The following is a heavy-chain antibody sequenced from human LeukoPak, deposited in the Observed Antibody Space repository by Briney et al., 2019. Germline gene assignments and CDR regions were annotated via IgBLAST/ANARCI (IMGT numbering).Heavy chain of an antibody. CDR1: GFTFSSYA. Sequence: GGSLRLSCAASGFTFSSYAMSWVRQAPGKGLEWVSAFSGSGGSTYYADSVNGRFTISRDNSKNTLYLQMNSLRAEDTAVYYCAKTPGVAAAGYTYYFDYWGQGTLVTVSS. D-gene: IGHD6-13*01. J-gene: IGHJ4*02. CDR3: AKTPGVAAAGYTYYFDY. V-gene: IGHV3-23*01. CDR2: FSGSGGST.